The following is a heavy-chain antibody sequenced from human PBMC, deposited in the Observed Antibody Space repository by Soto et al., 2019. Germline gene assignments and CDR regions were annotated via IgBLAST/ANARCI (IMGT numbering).Heavy chain of an antibody. Sequence: GNCAIPLFDAALIKGLEWVGFIRSKAYGGTTEYAASVKGRFTISRDDSKSIAYLQMNSLKTEDTAGDDCTREGSSPTLRWCDTCGQGTRVTRSA. D-gene: IGHD6-13*01. J-gene: IGHJ5*02. V-gene: IGHV3-49*03. CDR1: GNCA. CDR2: IRSKAYGGTT. CDR3: TREGSSPTLRWCDT.